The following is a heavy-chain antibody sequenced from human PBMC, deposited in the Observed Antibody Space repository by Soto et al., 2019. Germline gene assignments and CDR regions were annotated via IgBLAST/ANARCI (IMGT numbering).Heavy chain of an antibody. CDR2: VFYSGAT. J-gene: IGHJ4*02. Sequence: SETLSLTCSVSGDSISSYYWTWIRQSPGKGLEWVGYVFYSGATNYNPSLKSRVTISLDASKKQVSLRLTSATAADTAVYYCTRGLPSHFGYDSWGQGTLVT. V-gene: IGHV4-59*01. D-gene: IGHD3-10*01. CDR1: GDSISSYY. CDR3: TRGLPSHFGYDS.